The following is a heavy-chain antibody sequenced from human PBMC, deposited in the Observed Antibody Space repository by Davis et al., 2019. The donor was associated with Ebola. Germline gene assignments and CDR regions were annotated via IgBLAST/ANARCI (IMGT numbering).Heavy chain of an antibody. Sequence: GESLKISCAASGFTFSGSAMHWVRQASGKGLEWVGRIRSKANSYATAYAASVKGRFTISRDDSKNTAYLQMNSLKTEETAVYYCTSRIAVAGNYYYYGMDVWGQGTTVTVSS. J-gene: IGHJ6*02. CDR3: TSRIAVAGNYYYYGMDV. V-gene: IGHV3-73*01. D-gene: IGHD6-19*01. CDR1: GFTFSGSA. CDR2: IRSKANSYAT.